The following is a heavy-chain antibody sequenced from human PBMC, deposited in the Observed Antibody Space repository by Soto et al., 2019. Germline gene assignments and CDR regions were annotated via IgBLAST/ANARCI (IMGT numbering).Heavy chain of an antibody. CDR2: IIPIFGTA. CDR1: GGTFSSYA. J-gene: IGHJ4*02. Sequence: QVQLVQSGAEVKKPGSSVKVSCKASGGTFSSYAISWVRQAPGQGLEWMGGIIPIFGTANYAQKFQGRVTITADESTSTAYMELSSLRSEDTAVYYCPRVREGYCSGGSCPNYFDYWGQGTLVTVSS. CDR3: PRVREGYCSGGSCPNYFDY. V-gene: IGHV1-69*12. D-gene: IGHD2-15*01.